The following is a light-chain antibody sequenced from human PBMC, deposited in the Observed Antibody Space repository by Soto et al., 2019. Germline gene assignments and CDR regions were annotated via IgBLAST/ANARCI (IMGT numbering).Light chain of an antibody. V-gene: IGLV4-69*01. J-gene: IGLJ3*02. Sequence: QLVLTQSPSASASLGASVKLTCTLSSGHTNYAIAWHQLQPEKGPRYLMKLNSDGRHSKGDGIPDRFSGSSSGAECYLTISSLRSEDEADYYCLTWGAGIWVFGGGTKLTVL. CDR2: LNSDGRH. CDR3: LTWGAGIWV. CDR1: SGHTNYA.